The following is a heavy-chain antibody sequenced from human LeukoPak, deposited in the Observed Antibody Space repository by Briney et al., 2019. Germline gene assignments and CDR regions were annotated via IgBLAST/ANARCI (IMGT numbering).Heavy chain of an antibody. CDR3: AKDVYSGYDPQFDY. Sequence: GGSLRLSCAASGFTFSTYSMNWVRQAPGKGLEWVSFISSRGSSEDCADSVKGRFTISRDNAKNSLYLQMNSLRAEDTAVYYCAKDVYSGYDPQFDYWGQGTLVTVSS. V-gene: IGHV3-48*01. J-gene: IGHJ4*02. CDR1: GFTFSTYS. D-gene: IGHD5-12*01. CDR2: ISSRGSSE.